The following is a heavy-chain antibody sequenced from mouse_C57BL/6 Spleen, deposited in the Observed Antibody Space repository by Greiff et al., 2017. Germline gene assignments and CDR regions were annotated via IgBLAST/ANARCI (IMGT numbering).Heavy chain of an antibody. CDR3: GRGGLRQDWYFDV. CDR1: GYSFTGYF. V-gene: IGHV1-20*01. J-gene: IGHJ1*03. Sequence: VQLKESGPELVKPGDSVKISCKASGYSFTGYFMNWVMQSHGKSLEWIGRINPYNGDTFYNQKFKGKATLTVDKSSSTAHMELRSLTSADSAVYYCGRGGLRQDWYFDVWGTGTTVTVSS. CDR2: INPYNGDT. D-gene: IGHD2-4*01.